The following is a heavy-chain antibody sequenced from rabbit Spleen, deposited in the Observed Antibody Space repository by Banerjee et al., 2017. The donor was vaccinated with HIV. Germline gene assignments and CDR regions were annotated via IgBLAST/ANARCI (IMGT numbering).Heavy chain of an antibody. CDR3: ARDTSSSFSSYGMDL. V-gene: IGHV1S40*01. CDR1: GVSFSSSSY. CDR2: IDSGSSGFT. Sequence: QSLEESGGDLVRPGASLTLTCTASGVSFSSSSYICWVRQAPGKGLEWIACIDSGSSGFTYFATWAKGRFTCSKTPSTTVTLQMARLTAADTATYSCARDTSSSFSSYGMDLWGRGTLVTVS. D-gene: IGHD1-1*01. J-gene: IGHJ6*01.